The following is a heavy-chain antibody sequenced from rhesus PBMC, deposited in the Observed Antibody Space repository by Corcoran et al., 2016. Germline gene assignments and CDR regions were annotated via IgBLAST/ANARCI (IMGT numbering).Heavy chain of an antibody. D-gene: IGHD6S26*01. Sequence: QVQLQEPGPGLVKPSETLSLTCAVSGGSIRSHSWSRIRQAPGKGPERLGRIYGSGGGTDYNPSLQSRVAISTDTSKNQFSLKLSAVTAADTAVYYCTREKPVRRIEAAGRPFDYWGQEVLVTVSS. CDR3: TREKPVRRIEAAGRPFDY. CDR2: IYGSGGGT. CDR1: GGSIRSHS. V-gene: IGHV4-160*01. J-gene: IGHJ4*01.